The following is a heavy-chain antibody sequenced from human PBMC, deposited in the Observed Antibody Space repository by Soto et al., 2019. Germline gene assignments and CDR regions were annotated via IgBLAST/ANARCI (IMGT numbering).Heavy chain of an antibody. CDR1: GYTFTSYA. V-gene: IGHV1-3*01. D-gene: IGHD6-19*01. CDR3: ARVNGYSSGWFEYFQH. CDR2: INAGNGNT. J-gene: IGHJ1*01. Sequence: ASVKVSCKASGYTFTSYAMHWVRQAPGQRLEWMGWINAGNGNTKYSQKFQGRVTITRDTSASTAYMELSSLRSEDTAVYYCARVNGYSSGWFEYFQHWGQGTLVTVS.